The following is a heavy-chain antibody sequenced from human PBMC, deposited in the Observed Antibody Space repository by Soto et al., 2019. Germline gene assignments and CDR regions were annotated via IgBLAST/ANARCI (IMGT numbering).Heavy chain of an antibody. J-gene: IGHJ6*02. CDR1: SISVYSVSSY. CDR2: IYYSGST. Sequence: LSLNLAILSISVYSVSSYWRLIQQPPGKGLAKIGSIYYSGSTNYNASLKNRGNISVDTSKNQFSLMLSSVTAADTAVFYCARGDAAAGPNYYYYYGMDVWAKGPRSP. D-gene: IGHD6-13*01. CDR3: ARGDAAAGPNYYYYYGMDV. V-gene: IGHV4-61*01.